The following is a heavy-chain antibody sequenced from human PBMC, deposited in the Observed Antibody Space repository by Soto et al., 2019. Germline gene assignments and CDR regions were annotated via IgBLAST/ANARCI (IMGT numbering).Heavy chain of an antibody. J-gene: IGHJ5*02. CDR1: GGTFSSYA. CDR3: ARPLGGIAENWFDP. Sequence: EASVKVSCKASGGTFSSYAISWVRQAPGQGLEWMGGIIPIFSTANYAQKFQGRVTITADESTSTAYMELSSLRSEDTAVYYCARPLGGIAENWFDPWGQGTLVTVSS. CDR2: IIPIFSTA. D-gene: IGHD6-13*01. V-gene: IGHV1-69*13.